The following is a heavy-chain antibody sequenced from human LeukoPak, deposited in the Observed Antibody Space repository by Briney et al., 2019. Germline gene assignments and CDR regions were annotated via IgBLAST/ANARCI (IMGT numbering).Heavy chain of an antibody. CDR1: GGSISGYY. D-gene: IGHD6-13*01. Sequence: SETLSLTCTVSGGSISGYYWSWIRQPPGKGLEWIGEINHSGSTNYNPSLKSRVTISVDTSKNQFSLKLSSVTAADTAVYYCARAKYSSSLFGNYYYMDVWGKGTTVTVSS. V-gene: IGHV4-34*01. CDR2: INHSGST. J-gene: IGHJ6*03. CDR3: ARAKYSSSLFGNYYYMDV.